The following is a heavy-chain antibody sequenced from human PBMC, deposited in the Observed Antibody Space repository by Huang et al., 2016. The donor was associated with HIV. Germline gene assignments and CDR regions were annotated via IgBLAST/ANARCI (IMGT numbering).Heavy chain of an antibody. D-gene: IGHD6-6*01. CDR3: ARGRTRSSLYDSYYGLDV. CDR2: IIPIFGTA. V-gene: IGHV1-69*01. Sequence: QVQLVQSGAEVKKPGSSVKVSCKASGGTFSTYAISWVRQAPGQGLEWMGGIIPIFGTANYAQKFQGTVTITADEFMSTAYMELSSLRSEDTALYYCARGRTRSSLYDSYYGLDVWGQGTTVTVSS. J-gene: IGHJ6*02. CDR1: GGTFSTYA.